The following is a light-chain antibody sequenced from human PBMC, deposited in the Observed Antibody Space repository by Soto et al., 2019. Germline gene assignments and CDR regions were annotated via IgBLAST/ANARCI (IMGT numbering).Light chain of an antibody. Sequence: DIQMTQSPSSLSASVGDRVTITCRASQSISSSLNWYQQKPGKTPKLLISIASSLQSGVPSRFSVSGSGTDFTLTITSLQPEDFATYYCQQTYSAPISFGPGTRLEIK. V-gene: IGKV1-39*01. CDR2: IAS. CDR1: QSISSS. CDR3: QQTYSAPIS. J-gene: IGKJ5*01.